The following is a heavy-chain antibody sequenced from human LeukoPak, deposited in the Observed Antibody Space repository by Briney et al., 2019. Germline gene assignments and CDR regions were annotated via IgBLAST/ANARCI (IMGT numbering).Heavy chain of an antibody. CDR3: AREDYYDSSGFGGGY. D-gene: IGHD3-22*01. Sequence: GGSLRLSCAASGFTFSSYGMSWVRQAPGKGLEWVSAIGGRDGSTYYADSVKGRFTISRDNSKNTLYVQMNSLRAEDTAVYYCAREDYYDSSGFGGGYWGQGTLVTVSS. CDR2: IGGRDGST. J-gene: IGHJ4*02. CDR1: GFTFSSYG. V-gene: IGHV3-23*01.